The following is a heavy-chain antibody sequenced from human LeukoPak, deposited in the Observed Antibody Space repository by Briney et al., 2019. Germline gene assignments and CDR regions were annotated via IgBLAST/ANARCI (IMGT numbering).Heavy chain of an antibody. D-gene: IGHD2/OR15-2a*01. CDR2: IYYNGGT. V-gene: IGHV4-39*01. CDR3: ARHASSPGHFPCAY. Sequence: SETLSLTCTVSGGSISSSSDYWGWIRQPPGKGLEWIGTIYYNGGTFYNPSLKSRVTISVDTSKNQFSLRLSSVTAADTAIYHCARHASSPGHFPCAYWVQGTLVTVSS. CDR1: GGSISSSSDY. J-gene: IGHJ4*02.